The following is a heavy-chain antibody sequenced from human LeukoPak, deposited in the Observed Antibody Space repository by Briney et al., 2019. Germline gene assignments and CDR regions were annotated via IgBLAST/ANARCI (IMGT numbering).Heavy chain of an antibody. D-gene: IGHD4-17*01. CDR2: IYHGGSA. Sequence: SETLSLTCTVSGYSISSGFYWGWIRQPPGKGLEWIGTIYHGGSANYNPSLKSRVTISVDTSKNQFSLNLSSVTAADTAVYYCAKGGFMDYGDYGSHTDYWGHGTLVTVSS. J-gene: IGHJ4*01. CDR3: AKGGFMDYGDYGSHTDY. V-gene: IGHV4-38-2*02. CDR1: GYSISSGFY.